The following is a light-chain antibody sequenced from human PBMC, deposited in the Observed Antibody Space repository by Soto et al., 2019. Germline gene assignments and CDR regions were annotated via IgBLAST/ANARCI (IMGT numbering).Light chain of an antibody. CDR1: SNDIGGYDY. V-gene: IGLV2-14*03. CDR3: NSYTTTSPLYV. Sequence: QSVLAQPASVSGSPGQSITISCTGTSNDIGGYDYVSWYQHHPGIAPKLIIYDVSDRPSGVSNRFSGSKSGNTASLTISGLQAEDEAEYYCNSYTTTSPLYVFGGGTRSPS. J-gene: IGLJ1*01. CDR2: DVS.